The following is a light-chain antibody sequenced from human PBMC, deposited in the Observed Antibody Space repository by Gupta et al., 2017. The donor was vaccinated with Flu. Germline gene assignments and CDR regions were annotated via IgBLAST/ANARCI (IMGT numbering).Light chain of an antibody. Sequence: QTARSTCSGDALTKKYAYWYQQKSGQAPVLVIYEDKKRHSGVPERFSGSSSGTMATLTISGAQVEDEADYYCYSTDTSGNPLYVFGSGTKVTVL. J-gene: IGLJ1*01. V-gene: IGLV3-10*01. CDR3: YSTDTSGNPLYV. CDR1: ALTKKY. CDR2: EDK.